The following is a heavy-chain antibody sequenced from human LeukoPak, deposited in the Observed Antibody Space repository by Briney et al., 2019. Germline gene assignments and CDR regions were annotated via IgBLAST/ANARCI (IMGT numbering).Heavy chain of an antibody. CDR1: GFTFDDYA. V-gene: IGHV3-9*01. Sequence: GGSLRLSCAASGFTFDDYAMHWVRQAPGKGLEWVSGISWNSGSIGYADSVKGRFTISRDNAKNSLYLQMNSLRAEDTALYYCAKDMGSSRWYVYYYGMDVWGQGTTVTVSS. D-gene: IGHD6-13*01. J-gene: IGHJ6*02. CDR3: AKDMGSSRWYVYYYGMDV. CDR2: ISWNSGSI.